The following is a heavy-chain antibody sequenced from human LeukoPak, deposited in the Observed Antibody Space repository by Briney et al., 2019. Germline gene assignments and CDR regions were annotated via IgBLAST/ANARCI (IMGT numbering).Heavy chain of an antibody. J-gene: IGHJ5*02. D-gene: IGHD7-27*01. CDR1: GYIFTTYD. CDR3: ARRKFLGWFDP. Sequence: ASVKDSCKASGYIFTTYDIGRVRHATEQGREWMGWLKPNSGNADYAQKLQGRVTISSNTSISTAYMELSSLRSDDTAIYYCARRKFLGWFDPWGQGTLATVSS. V-gene: IGHV1-8*03. CDR2: LKPNSGNA.